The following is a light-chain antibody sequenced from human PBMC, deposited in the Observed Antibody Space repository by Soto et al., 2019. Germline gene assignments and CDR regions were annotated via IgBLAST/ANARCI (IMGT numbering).Light chain of an antibody. CDR1: QSVSSSY. CDR2: CAS. CDR3: QQDGSSPSIT. Sequence: EIVLTKPPGTLSLSPGERATLSCRASQSVSSSYLTRYQQKPGQSPRLLIYCASSRATGIPARFSGSGSGTDFTLTISRLEPEDFSVYYCQQDGSSPSITFGHGTRLEIK. J-gene: IGKJ5*01. V-gene: IGKV3-20*01.